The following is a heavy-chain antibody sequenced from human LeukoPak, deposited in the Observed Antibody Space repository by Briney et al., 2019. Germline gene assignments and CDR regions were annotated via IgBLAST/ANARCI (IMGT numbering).Heavy chain of an antibody. CDR3: AREFSGYAFDI. D-gene: IGHD5-12*01. Sequence: GGSLRLSCAASGFTFSSYWMSWVRQAPGKGPEWVAVISDDGTRKYYADSVQGRFTISRDNSKNTLCLQMNSLRAEDMAVYYCAREFSGYAFDIWGQGTMVTVSS. CDR1: GFTFSSYW. J-gene: IGHJ3*02. V-gene: IGHV3-30*03. CDR2: ISDDGTRK.